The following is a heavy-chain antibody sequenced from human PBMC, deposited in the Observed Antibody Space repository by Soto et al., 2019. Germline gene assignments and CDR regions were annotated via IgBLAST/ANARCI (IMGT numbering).Heavy chain of an antibody. J-gene: IGHJ6*02. Sequence: SATMSLTCTVSGGSISSSSYYWAWIRQPPGKGLVWIGSFYYSGSTYYNPSLKSRVTISVDTSKNQFSLKLSSVTAADTAVYYCARDNFWSGYSDYYYYGMDVWGQGIKVTVSS. D-gene: IGHD3-3*01. CDR3: ARDNFWSGYSDYYYYGMDV. CDR2: FYYSGST. CDR1: GGSISSSSYY. V-gene: IGHV4-39*02.